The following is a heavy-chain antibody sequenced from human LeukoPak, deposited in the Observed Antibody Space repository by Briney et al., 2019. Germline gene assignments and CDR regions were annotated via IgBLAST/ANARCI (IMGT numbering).Heavy chain of an antibody. Sequence: SETLSLTCAVYGGSFSGYYWSWIRQPPGKGLEWIGEINHSGSTNYNPSLKSRVTISVGTSKNQFSLKLSSVTAADTAVYYCARDRYDFWSGYYYYYGMDVWGRGTTVTVSS. CDR1: GGSFSGYY. D-gene: IGHD3-3*01. J-gene: IGHJ6*02. V-gene: IGHV4-34*01. CDR3: ARDRYDFWSGYYYYYGMDV. CDR2: INHSGST.